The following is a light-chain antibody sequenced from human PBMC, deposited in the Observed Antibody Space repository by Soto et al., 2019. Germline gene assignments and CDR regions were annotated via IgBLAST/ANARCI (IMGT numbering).Light chain of an antibody. CDR3: CSYAGNYTWW. CDR2: DVS. V-gene: IGLV2-11*01. J-gene: IGLJ3*02. Sequence: ALTQPRSVSVSPGQSVTISCTGTTSDVGGYNYVSWYQHHPGKAPKLMLSDVSKRPSGVPDRFSGSKSGNTASLTISGLQAEDEAEYYCCSYAGNYTWWFGGGTKVTGL. CDR1: TSDVGGYNY.